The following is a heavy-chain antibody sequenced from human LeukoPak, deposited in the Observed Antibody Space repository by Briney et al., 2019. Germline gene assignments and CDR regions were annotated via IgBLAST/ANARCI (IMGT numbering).Heavy chain of an antibody. CDR2: IRYDGSNK. D-gene: IGHD1-26*01. J-gene: IGHJ4*02. CDR1: RFTFSSYG. CDR3: ARPSLNTGSYFDY. V-gene: IGHV3-30*02. Sequence: QPGGSLRLSCAASRFTFSSYGMHWVRQAPGKGLEWVAFIRYDGSNKYYADSVKGRSTISRDNAKNSLYLQMNSLRAEDTAVYYCARPSLNTGSYFDYWGQGILVSVSS.